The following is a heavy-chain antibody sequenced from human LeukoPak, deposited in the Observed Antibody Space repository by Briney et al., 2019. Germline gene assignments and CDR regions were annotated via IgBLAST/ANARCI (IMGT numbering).Heavy chain of an antibody. D-gene: IGHD5-24*01. Sequence: GGSLRPSCAASGFTFSSYGMHWVRQAPGKGLEWVAVISYDGSNKYYADSVKGRFTISRDNSKNTLYLQMNSLRAEDTAVYYCAKSKIRLQLRDAFDIWGQGTMVTVSS. CDR3: AKSKIRLQLRDAFDI. J-gene: IGHJ3*02. V-gene: IGHV3-30*18. CDR2: ISYDGSNK. CDR1: GFTFSSYG.